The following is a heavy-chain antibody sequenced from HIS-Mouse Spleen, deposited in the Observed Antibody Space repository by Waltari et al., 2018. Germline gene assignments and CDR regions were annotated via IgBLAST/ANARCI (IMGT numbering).Heavy chain of an antibody. CDR1: GGSISSYY. J-gene: IGHJ6*02. Sequence: QVQLQESGPGLVKPSETLSLTCTVSGGSISSYYWSWIRQPPGKGLEWIGYIYYSGSTTYNPSLKSRVTISVDTSKNQFSLKLSSVTAADTAVYYCARDGGSWYDYYYYGMDVWGQGTTVTVSS. V-gene: IGHV4-59*01. CDR2: IYYSGST. D-gene: IGHD6-13*01. CDR3: ARDGGSWYDYYYYGMDV.